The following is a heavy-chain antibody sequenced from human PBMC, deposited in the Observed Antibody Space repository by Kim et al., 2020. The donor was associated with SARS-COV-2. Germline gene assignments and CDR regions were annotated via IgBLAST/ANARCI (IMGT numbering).Heavy chain of an antibody. V-gene: IGHV1-3*01. CDR2: INAGNGNT. CDR1: GYTFTSYA. D-gene: IGHD4-17*01. Sequence: ASVKVSCKASGYTFTSYAMHWVRQAPGQRLEWMGWINAGNGNTKYSQKFQGRVTITRDTSASTAYMELSSLRSEDTAVYYCARQYGDSHYYGMDVWGQGTTVTVSS. CDR3: ARQYGDSHYYGMDV. J-gene: IGHJ6*02.